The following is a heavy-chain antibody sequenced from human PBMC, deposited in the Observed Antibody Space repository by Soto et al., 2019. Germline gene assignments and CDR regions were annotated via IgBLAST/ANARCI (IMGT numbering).Heavy chain of an antibody. CDR3: ARVAPDGSGSHYDY. J-gene: IGHJ4*02. D-gene: IGHD3-10*01. V-gene: IGHV3-72*01. Sequence: EVQLVESGGGLVQPGGSLRLSCAASGFTFSDHYMDWVRQAPGKGLEWVGRTRNRANSYTTEYAASVKGRFSISRDDSKSALYLQMNSLKAEDTAVYDCARVAPDGSGSHYDYWGQGTLVTVSS. CDR2: TRNRANSYTT. CDR1: GFTFSDHY.